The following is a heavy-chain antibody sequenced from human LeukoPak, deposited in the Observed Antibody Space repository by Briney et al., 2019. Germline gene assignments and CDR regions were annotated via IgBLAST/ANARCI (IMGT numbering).Heavy chain of an antibody. CDR1: GGSISSYY. D-gene: IGHD1-26*01. V-gene: IGHV4-59*01. Sequence: RSSETLSLTCTVSGGSISSYYWSWIRQPPGKGLEWIGYIYYSGSTNYNPSLKSRVTISVDTSKNQFSLKLSSVTAADTAVYYCARAESGTIDYWGQGTLVTVSS. J-gene: IGHJ4*02. CDR2: IYYSGST. CDR3: ARAESGTIDY.